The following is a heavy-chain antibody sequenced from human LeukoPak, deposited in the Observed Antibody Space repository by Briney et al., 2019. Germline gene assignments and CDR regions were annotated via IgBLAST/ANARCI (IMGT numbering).Heavy chain of an antibody. Sequence: KPGGSLRLSCAASGFNFNKAWMTWVRQAPGRGLEWVGRIRSNNEGGTTDYAAPVKGRVTISRDDSRQTLYLQMNNLKIEDTAVYYFTRDLSWAFDWGQGTLVTVSS. CDR1: GFNFNKAW. D-gene: IGHD3-16*01. CDR2: IRSNNEGGTT. J-gene: IGHJ4*02. CDR3: TRDLSWAFD. V-gene: IGHV3-15*01.